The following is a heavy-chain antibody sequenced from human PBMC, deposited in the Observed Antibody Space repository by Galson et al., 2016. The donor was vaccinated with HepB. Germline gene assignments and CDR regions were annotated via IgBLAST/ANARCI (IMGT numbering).Heavy chain of an antibody. CDR1: GGSISSYY. CDR3: ARVGNYESSGYFDS. V-gene: IGHV4-59*01. J-gene: IGHJ4*02. D-gene: IGHD3-22*01. Sequence: ETLSLTCTVSGGSISSYYWSWIRQPPGKGLEWIGYIYYSGSTNYNPSLKSRVTISVDTSKNQFSLKLSSVTAADTAVYYCARVGNYESSGYFDSWGQGTLATVSS. CDR2: IYYSGST.